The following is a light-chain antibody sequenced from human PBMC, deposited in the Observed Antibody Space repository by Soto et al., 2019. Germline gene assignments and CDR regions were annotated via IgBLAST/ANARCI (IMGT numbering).Light chain of an antibody. CDR2: DVS. CDR3: SSYTSSSTLVG. J-gene: IGLJ2*01. V-gene: IGLV2-14*01. CDR1: SSYVGGYNY. Sequence: QSALTQPASVSGSPRQSITISCTGTSSYVGGYNYVSWYQQHPGKAPKLMLYDVSNRPSGVSNRFSGSQSGNTASLNISGLQAEDESDYYCSSYTSSSTLVGFGGGPKLTVL.